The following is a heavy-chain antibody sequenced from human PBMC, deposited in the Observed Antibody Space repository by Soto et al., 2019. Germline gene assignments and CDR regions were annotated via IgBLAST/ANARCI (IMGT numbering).Heavy chain of an antibody. CDR2: IYYSGST. D-gene: IGHD3-9*01. Sequence: PSETLSLTCTVSGGSISSYYWSWIRQPPGKGLEWIGYIYYSGSTNYNPSLKSRVTISVDTSKNQFSLKLSSVTAADTAVYYCARSRNLTGYIRVFNWFDPWGQGTLVTVSS. J-gene: IGHJ5*02. CDR3: ARSRNLTGYIRVFNWFDP. V-gene: IGHV4-59*01. CDR1: GGSISSYY.